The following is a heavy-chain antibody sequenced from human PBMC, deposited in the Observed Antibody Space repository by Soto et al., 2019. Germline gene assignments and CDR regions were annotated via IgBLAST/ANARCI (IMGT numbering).Heavy chain of an antibody. CDR2: IYYSGST. V-gene: IGHV4-39*01. Sequence: SLTCTVSGGSISSSSYYWGWIRQPPGKGLEWIGSIYYSGSTYYNPSLKSRVTISVDTSKNQFSLKLSSVTAADTAVYYCARLYCSSTSCYNDYWGQGTLVTVSS. D-gene: IGHD2-2*02. CDR3: ARLYCSSTSCYNDY. J-gene: IGHJ4*02. CDR1: GGSISSSSYY.